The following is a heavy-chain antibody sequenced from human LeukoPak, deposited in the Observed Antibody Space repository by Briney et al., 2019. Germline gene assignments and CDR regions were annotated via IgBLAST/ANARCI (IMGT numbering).Heavy chain of an antibody. CDR1: GFIFSDHW. V-gene: IGHV3-74*01. Sequence: GGSLRLSCAVSGFIFSDHWMHWVRQAPGKGLVWLSRINNDGSSTIYADSVKGRFTFSRDNAENTLFLEMSSLRVEDTAVYYCVRERNNFWSGHHSIFDSWGQGTLVTVSS. D-gene: IGHD3-3*01. J-gene: IGHJ4*02. CDR3: VRERNNFWSGHHSIFDS. CDR2: INNDGSST.